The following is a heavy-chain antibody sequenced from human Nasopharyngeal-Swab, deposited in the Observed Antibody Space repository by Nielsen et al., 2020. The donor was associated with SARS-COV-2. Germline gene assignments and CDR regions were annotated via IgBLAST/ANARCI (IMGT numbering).Heavy chain of an antibody. J-gene: IGHJ4*02. CDR2: INAGNGNT. CDR1: GYTFTSYG. V-gene: IGHV1-3*01. D-gene: IGHD5-18*01. CDR3: ARVWQLWESDY. Sequence: ASVKVSCKASGYTFTSYGISWVRQAPGQRLEWMGWINAGNGNTKYSQKFQGRVTITRDTSASTAYMELSSLRSEDTAVYYCARVWQLWESDYWGQGTLVTVSS.